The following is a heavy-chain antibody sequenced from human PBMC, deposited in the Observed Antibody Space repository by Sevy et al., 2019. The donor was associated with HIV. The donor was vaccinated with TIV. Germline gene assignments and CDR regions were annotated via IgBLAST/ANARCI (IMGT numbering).Heavy chain of an antibody. V-gene: IGHV5-51*01. Sequence: GESLKISCKGSGYSFTSYWIGWVRQMPGKGLEWMGIIYPGDSDTRHSPSFQGQVTISADKSISTAYLQWSSLKASDTAMYYCARHPPPNTAMGPQGLVDYWGQGTLVTVSS. D-gene: IGHD5-18*01. CDR2: IYPGDSDT. CDR3: ARHPPPNTAMGPQGLVDY. J-gene: IGHJ4*02. CDR1: GYSFTSYW.